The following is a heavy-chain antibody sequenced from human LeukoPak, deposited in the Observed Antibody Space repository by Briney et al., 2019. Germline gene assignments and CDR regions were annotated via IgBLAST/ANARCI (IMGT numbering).Heavy chain of an antibody. V-gene: IGHV4-39*07. CDR2: IYYSGST. CDR3: ARDPPEDCSGGSCHGAFDI. J-gene: IGHJ3*02. Sequence: SVTLSLTCTVSGGSISSSSYYWGWIRQPPGKGLEWIGSIYYSGSTYYNPSLKSRVTISVDTSKNQFSLKLSSVTAADTAVYYCARDPPEDCSGGSCHGAFDIWGQGTMVTVSS. CDR1: GGSISSSSYY. D-gene: IGHD2-15*01.